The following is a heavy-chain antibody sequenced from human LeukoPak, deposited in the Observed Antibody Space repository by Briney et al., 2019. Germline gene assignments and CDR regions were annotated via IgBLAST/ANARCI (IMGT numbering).Heavy chain of an antibody. J-gene: IGHJ4*02. CDR1: NYSFTSYG. D-gene: IGHD6-6*01. V-gene: IGHV1-18*01. CDR2: ISAYNGNT. Sequence: ASVKVSCKASNYSFTSYGISWVRQAPGQGLEWMGWISAYNGNTNYAQKLQGRVTMTTDTSTSTAYMELRSLRSDDTAVYYCARSFEYSSLFDYWGQGTLVTVSS. CDR3: ARSFEYSSLFDY.